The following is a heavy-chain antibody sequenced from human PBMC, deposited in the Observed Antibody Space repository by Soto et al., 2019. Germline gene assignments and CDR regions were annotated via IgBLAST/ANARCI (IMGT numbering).Heavy chain of an antibody. CDR1: GFTFSSYG. V-gene: IGHV3-30*18. D-gene: IGHD3-10*01. Sequence: HPVGSLRLSCAASGFTFSSYGMHWVRQAPGKGLEWVAVISYDGSNKYYADSVKGRFTISRDNSKNTLYLQMNSLRAEDTAVYYCAKDRDQYWGQGTLVTVSS. J-gene: IGHJ4*02. CDR3: AKDRDQY. CDR2: ISYDGSNK.